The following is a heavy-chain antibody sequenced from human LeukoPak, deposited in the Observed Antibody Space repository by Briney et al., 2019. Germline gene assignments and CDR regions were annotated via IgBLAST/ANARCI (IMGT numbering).Heavy chain of an antibody. Sequence: SETLSLTCTVSGYSIRNGYYWGWIRQPPGKGLEWVGSVYYTGSTYHNPSLKSRVTMSIDTSRNQFSLKLSSVTAADTAMYYCAREDSGISDNAFDIWGQGTMVTISS. J-gene: IGHJ3*02. CDR1: GYSIRNGYY. CDR3: AREDSGISDNAFDI. D-gene: IGHD1-26*01. CDR2: VYYTGST. V-gene: IGHV4-38-2*02.